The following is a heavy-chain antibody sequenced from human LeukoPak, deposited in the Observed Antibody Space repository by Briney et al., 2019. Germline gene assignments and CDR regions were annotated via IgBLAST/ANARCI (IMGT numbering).Heavy chain of an antibody. V-gene: IGHV4-59*01. J-gene: IGHJ6*03. CDR1: GGSISSYY. CDR2: IYYSGST. D-gene: IGHD6-13*01. CDR3: ARTTEAHSWLTRYYSYYMDV. Sequence: SETLSLICTVSGGSISSYYWSWIRQPPGKGLEWIGYIYYSGSTNYNPSLKSRVTISVDTSKNQFSLRLRSVTAADTAVYYCARTTEAHSWLTRYYSYYMDVWGEGTTVTVSS.